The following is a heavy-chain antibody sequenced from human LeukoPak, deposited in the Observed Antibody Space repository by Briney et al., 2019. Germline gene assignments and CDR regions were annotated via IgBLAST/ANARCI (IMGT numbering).Heavy chain of an antibody. CDR3: ARDRRDGYNLLDY. D-gene: IGHD5-24*01. CDR2: IKQDGSEK. V-gene: IGHV3-7*01. CDR1: GFTFGNYG. J-gene: IGHJ4*02. Sequence: GGSLRLSCAASGFTFGNYGMSWVRQAPGKGLEWVANIKQDGSEKYYVDSVKGRFTISRDNAKNSLYLQMNSLRAEDTAVYYCARDRRDGYNLLDYWGQGTLVTVSS.